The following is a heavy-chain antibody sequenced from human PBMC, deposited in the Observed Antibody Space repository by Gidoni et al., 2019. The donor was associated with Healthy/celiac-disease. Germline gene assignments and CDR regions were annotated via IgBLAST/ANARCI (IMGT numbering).Heavy chain of an antibody. Sequence: QITLKESGPTLVKPTQTLTLTCTSSGFSLSTSGVGVGWIRQPPGKALEWLALIYWNDDKRYSPSLKSRLTITKDTSKNQVVLTMTNMDPVDTATYYCAHATYYYGSGSYSVAEYFQHWGQGSLVTVSS. CDR2: IYWNDDK. CDR3: AHATYYYGSGSYSVAEYFQH. V-gene: IGHV2-5*01. J-gene: IGHJ1*01. D-gene: IGHD3-10*01. CDR1: GFSLSTSGVG.